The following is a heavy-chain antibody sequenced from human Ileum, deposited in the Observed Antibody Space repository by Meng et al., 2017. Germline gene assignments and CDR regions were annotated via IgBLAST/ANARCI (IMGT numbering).Heavy chain of an antibody. J-gene: IGHJ1*01. CDR3: AREMTKVINL. D-gene: IGHD4-23*01. V-gene: IGHV1-3*01. CDR1: GYTFTNYA. Sequence: QVQLVQSGAEVKKPGASVKVSCEASGYTFTNYAVHWVRQAPGQRLEWMGWINAGNGNTKFSQKFQGRVTITRDTSASTAYMELSSLRSEDTAVYYCAREMTKVINLWGQGTLVTVSS. CDR2: INAGNGNT.